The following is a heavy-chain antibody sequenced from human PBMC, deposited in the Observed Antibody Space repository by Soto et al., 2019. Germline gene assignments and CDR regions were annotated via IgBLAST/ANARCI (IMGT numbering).Heavy chain of an antibody. V-gene: IGHV1-18*04. CDR1: GYTFNTFG. D-gene: IGHD4-17*01. J-gene: IGHJ4*01. CDR2: ISPYSGNT. Sequence: QVQLVQSGAEVKKPGASVKVSCKASGYTFNTFGISWVRQAPGQGLEWMGWISPYSGNTNYAQRLQGRISMATDTSTATAVMGVGGLTSEEKALYFCAKKRPTTVTKNSPDFWGQGTPVTVSS. CDR3: AKKRPTTVTKNSPDF.